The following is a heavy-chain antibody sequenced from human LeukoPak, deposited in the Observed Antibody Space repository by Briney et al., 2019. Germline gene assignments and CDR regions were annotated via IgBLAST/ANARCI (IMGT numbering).Heavy chain of an antibody. D-gene: IGHD3-22*01. V-gene: IGHV3-66*01. J-gene: IGHJ6*02. CDR3: ARDRNYYDSSGYGYYYYGMDV. Sequence: PGGSLRLSCAASGFTVSSNYMSWVRQAPGKGLEWVSVIYSGGSTYYADSVKGRFTISRDNAKNSLYLQMDSLRAEDTAVYYCARDRNYYDSSGYGYYYYGMDVWGQGTTVTVSS. CDR2: IYSGGST. CDR1: GFTVSSNY.